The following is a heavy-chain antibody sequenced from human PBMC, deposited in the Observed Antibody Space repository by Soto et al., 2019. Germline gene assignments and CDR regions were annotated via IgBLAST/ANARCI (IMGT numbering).Heavy chain of an antibody. CDR2: ISGSGANT. CDR3: AKGGITLVRGSFDY. V-gene: IGHV3-23*01. CDR1: GFTLSSYA. J-gene: IGHJ4*02. Sequence: GGSLRLSCAVSGFTLSSYAMSWVRQAPGKGLEWVSAISGSGANTYYADSVKGRFTISRDKSKNTLFLQMSSLRAEDTAVYYCAKGGITLVRGSFDYWGQGTLVTVAS. D-gene: IGHD3-10*01.